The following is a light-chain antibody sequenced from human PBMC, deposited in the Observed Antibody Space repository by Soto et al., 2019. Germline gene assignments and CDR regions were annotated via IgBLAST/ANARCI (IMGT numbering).Light chain of an antibody. CDR2: GNN. J-gene: IGLJ3*02. V-gene: IGLV1-40*01. Sequence: QSVLTQPPSVSGAPGQRVTISCTGSSSNIGAGYDVHWYQQLPGTAPKLLIYGNNNRPSGVPDRFSGSKSGTSASLAITGLQAEDEVDYYCQSYDSSLSAGVFGGGTKVTVL. CDR3: QSYDSSLSAGV. CDR1: SSNIGAGYD.